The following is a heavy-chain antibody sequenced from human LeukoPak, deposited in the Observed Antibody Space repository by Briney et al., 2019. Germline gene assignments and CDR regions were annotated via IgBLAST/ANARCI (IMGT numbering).Heavy chain of an antibody. D-gene: IGHD3-16*01. CDR1: GFTSIAYA. Sequence: GGSLRLSCVGSGFTSIAYALTWARQAPGKGLEWASGISGGGVTTYYADSVKGRFTISRDNSKNTLYLQMNSLRADDTAIYYCARNQQLGGHSYYYYGMDVWGQGTTVTVSS. J-gene: IGHJ6*02. CDR3: ARNQQLGGHSYYYYGMDV. CDR2: ISGGGVTT. V-gene: IGHV3-23*01.